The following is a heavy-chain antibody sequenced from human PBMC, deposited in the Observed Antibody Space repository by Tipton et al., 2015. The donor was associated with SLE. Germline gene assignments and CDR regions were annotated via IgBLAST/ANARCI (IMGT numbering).Heavy chain of an antibody. D-gene: IGHD3-10*01. CDR3: ARLTGNYAFDI. CDR1: GFTFSSYS. J-gene: IGHJ3*02. CDR2: ISSTTSTI. Sequence: GSLRLSCAASGFTFSSYSMNWVRQAPGKGLEWVSYISSTTSTIYYADSVRGRFTISRDNAKNSLYLQMNSLRAEDTAIYYCARLTGNYAFDIWGQGTIVTVSS. V-gene: IGHV3-48*01.